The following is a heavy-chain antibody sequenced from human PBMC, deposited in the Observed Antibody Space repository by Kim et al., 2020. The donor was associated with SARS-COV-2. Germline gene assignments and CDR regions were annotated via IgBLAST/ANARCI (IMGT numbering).Heavy chain of an antibody. CDR2: IKQDGSAK. J-gene: IGHJ5*02. Sequence: GGSLRLSCAASGFTFRNDWMTWVRQPPGKGLEWVASIKQDGSAKFYVDSVKGRFTISRDDAKNSLYLQMDSLRAEDTAVYYCARNTAAAYDPWGQGTMVTVSS. CDR3: ARNTAAAYDP. D-gene: IGHD6-13*01. V-gene: IGHV3-7*01. CDR1: GFTFRNDW.